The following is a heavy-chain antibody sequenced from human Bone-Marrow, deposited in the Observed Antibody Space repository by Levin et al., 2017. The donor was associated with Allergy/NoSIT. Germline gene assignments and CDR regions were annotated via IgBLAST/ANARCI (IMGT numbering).Heavy chain of an antibody. J-gene: IGHJ6*02. CDR2: ISSSSSYI. CDR3: AEGGSGETPLYYYYGMDV. V-gene: IGHV3-21*01. Sequence: AGGSLRLSCAASGFTFSSYSMNWVRQAPGKGLEWVSSISSSSSYIYYADSVKGRFTISRDNAKNSLYLQMNSLRAEDTAVYYCAEGGSGETPLYYYYGMDVWGQGTTVTVSS. CDR1: GFTFSSYS. D-gene: IGHD3-16*01.